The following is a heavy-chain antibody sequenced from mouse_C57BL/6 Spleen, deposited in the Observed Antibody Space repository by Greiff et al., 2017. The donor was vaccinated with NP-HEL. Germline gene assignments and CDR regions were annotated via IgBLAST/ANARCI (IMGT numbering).Heavy chain of an antibody. CDR3: ARSLYDYDGLFAY. V-gene: IGHV7-3*01. D-gene: IGHD2-4*01. J-gene: IGHJ3*01. Sequence: EVKLMESGGGLVQPGGSLSLSCAASGFTFTDYYMSWVRQPPGKALEWLGFIRNKANGYTTEYSASVKGRFTISRDNSQSILYLQMNALRAEDSATYYCARSLYDYDGLFAYWGQGTLVTVSA. CDR2: IRNKANGYTT. CDR1: GFTFTDYY.